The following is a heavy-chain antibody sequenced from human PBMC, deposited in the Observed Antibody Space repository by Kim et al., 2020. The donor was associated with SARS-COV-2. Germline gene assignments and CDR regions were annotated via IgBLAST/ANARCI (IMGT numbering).Heavy chain of an antibody. CDR1: GYTFTGYY. CDR3: ARDLHSSRNWFDP. J-gene: IGHJ5*02. Sequence: ASVKVSCKASGYTFTGYYMHWGRQAPGQGLEWMGWINPNSVGTNYAQKVHGRVTMTRYTSISTAYMELSRLRSDDTAVYYCARDLHSSRNWFDPWGQGTLVTVSS. V-gene: IGHV1-2*02. D-gene: IGHD6-13*01. CDR2: INPNSVGT.